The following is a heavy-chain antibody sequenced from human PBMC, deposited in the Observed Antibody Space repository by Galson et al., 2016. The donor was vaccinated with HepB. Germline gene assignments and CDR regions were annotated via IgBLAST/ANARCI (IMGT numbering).Heavy chain of an antibody. D-gene: IGHD2-15*01. J-gene: IGHJ4*02. CDR2: ISNSGGT. CDR1: GYTFTDYY. Sequence: SVKVSCKASGYTFTDYYIHWVRQAPGQGLEWMGWISNSGGTKYAQKFQGWVTMTRHTYISTAYMELSRLRSDDTAVYYCARAGIDGVYCSGRSCSHFDYWGQGTLVSVSS. CDR3: ARAGIDGVYCSGRSCSHFDY. V-gene: IGHV1-2*04.